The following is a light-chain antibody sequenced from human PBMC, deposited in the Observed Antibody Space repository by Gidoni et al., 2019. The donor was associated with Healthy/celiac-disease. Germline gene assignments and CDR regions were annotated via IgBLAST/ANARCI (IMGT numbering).Light chain of an antibody. V-gene: IGKV1-5*03. CDR3: QQYNSYST. J-gene: IGKJ1*01. CDR1: QSISSW. Sequence: DIQMTQFPSTLSASVGDSVTITCRASQSISSWLAWYQQKPGKAPNLLIYKASNLEGGVPSRFSGGVSGTEFTLTISSLQPDDFATYYCQQYNSYSTFGQGSKVEI. CDR2: KAS.